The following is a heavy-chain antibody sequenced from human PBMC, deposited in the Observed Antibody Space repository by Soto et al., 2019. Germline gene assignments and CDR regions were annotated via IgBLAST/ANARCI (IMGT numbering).Heavy chain of an antibody. V-gene: IGHV6-1*01. J-gene: IGHJ6*03. CDR2: TYYRSKWYN. D-gene: IGHD1-1*01. CDR1: GDSVSSNSAA. Sequence: SQTLSLTCAISGDSVSSNSAAWNWIRPSPSRGLEWLGRTYYRSKWYNDYAVSVKSRITINPDTPKNQFSLQLNSVTPEDTAVYYCARDEGTTGTTAYYYYYYMDVWGKGTTVTVSS. CDR3: ARDEGTTGTTAYYYYYYMDV.